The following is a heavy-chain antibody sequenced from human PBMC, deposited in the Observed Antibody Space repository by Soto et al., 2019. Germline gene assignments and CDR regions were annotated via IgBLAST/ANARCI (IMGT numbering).Heavy chain of an antibody. V-gene: IGHV3-48*03. CDR3: VRSCRSTRCNGVAQRTFDY. CDR1: RFTFSTYE. CDR2: TSSGGSTG. J-gene: IGHJ4*02. Sequence: GGSLRLSCAASRFTFSTYEMHWVRQAPGKGLECVSCTSSGGSTGCYSDSVKGRFTISSDNSRNSLYLQMNSLREEDTAIYNCVRSCRSTRCNGVAQRTFDYWGKGPLVTVSS. D-gene: IGHD2-2*01.